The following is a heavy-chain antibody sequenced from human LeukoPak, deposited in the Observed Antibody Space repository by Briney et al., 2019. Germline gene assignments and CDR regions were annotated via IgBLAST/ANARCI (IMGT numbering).Heavy chain of an antibody. Sequence: PGGSLRLSCAASGFTFSGYWMNWIRQPPGKGLEWIGSIYYSGSTYYNASFKSRVTISVDTSKNQFSLKLSSVTAADTAVYYCASVSGSYFGHYYFDYWGQGTLVTVSS. D-gene: IGHD1-26*01. CDR2: IYYSGST. CDR3: ASVSGSYFGHYYFDY. V-gene: IGHV4-38-2*01. CDR1: GFTFSGYW. J-gene: IGHJ4*02.